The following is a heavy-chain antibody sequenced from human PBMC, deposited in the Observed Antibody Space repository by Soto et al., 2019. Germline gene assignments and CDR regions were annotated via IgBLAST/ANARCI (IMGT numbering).Heavy chain of an antibody. J-gene: IGHJ6*02. V-gene: IGHV4-4*02. CDR3: ARRRANYDILTGYYPYGMDV. Sequence: SETLSLTCAVSGGSISSSNWWSWVRQPPGKGLEWIGEIYHSGSTNYNPSLKSRVTISVDKSKNQFSLKLSSVTAADTAVYYCARRRANYDILTGYYPYGMDVWGQGTTVTVSS. CDR1: GGSISSSNW. CDR2: IYHSGST. D-gene: IGHD3-9*01.